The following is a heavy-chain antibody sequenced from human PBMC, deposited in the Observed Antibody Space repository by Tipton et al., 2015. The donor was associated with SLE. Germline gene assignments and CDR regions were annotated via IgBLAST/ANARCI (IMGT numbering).Heavy chain of an antibody. CDR3: ASSSGRPDGLGV. D-gene: IGHD5-12*01. CDR1: GGSITNTIYY. V-gene: IGHV4-39*01. CDR2: IYYSGTT. Sequence: TLSLTCTVSGGSITNTIYYWGWIRQPPGKGLEWIGTIYYSGTTYYNPSLKSRVTISVDTSRNQFSLNLNSVTAADTAVYYCASSSGRPDGLGVWGQETLVTVSS. J-gene: IGHJ4*02.